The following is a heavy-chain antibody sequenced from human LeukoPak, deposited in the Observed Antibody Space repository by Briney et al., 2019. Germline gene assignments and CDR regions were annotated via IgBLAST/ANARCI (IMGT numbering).Heavy chain of an antibody. Sequence: SQTLSLTCTVSGGSISSGSYYWSWIRQPTGKGLEWIGRIYTSGNTNYNPSLKSRVTISVDTSKNQFSLKLSSVTAADTAVYYCARHCLFQWLVPDYYYGMDVWGQGTTVTVSS. CDR1: GGSISSGSYY. V-gene: IGHV4-61*02. CDR3: ARHCLFQWLVPDYYYGMDV. CDR2: IYTSGNT. D-gene: IGHD6-19*01. J-gene: IGHJ6*02.